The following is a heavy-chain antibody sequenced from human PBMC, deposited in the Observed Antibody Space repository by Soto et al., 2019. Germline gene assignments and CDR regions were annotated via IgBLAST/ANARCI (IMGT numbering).Heavy chain of an antibody. V-gene: IGHV3-30*18. Sequence: QVQLVESGGGVVQPGGSLRLSCAASGFTFSTYGIHWVRQAPGKGLEWVAVVSFDGTKEYYVDSVRGRFTISRDNSKNTLYLQMNSLKAEDTAVYSCAKGCGADYQNVAYDAFDIRGPGTMVTVSS. CDR3: AKGCGADYQNVAYDAFDI. J-gene: IGHJ3*02. D-gene: IGHD1-26*01. CDR1: GFTFSTYG. CDR2: VSFDGTKE.